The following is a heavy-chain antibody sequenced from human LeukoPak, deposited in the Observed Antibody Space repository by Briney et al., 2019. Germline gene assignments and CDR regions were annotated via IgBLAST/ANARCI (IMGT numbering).Heavy chain of an antibody. CDR2: IYHSGST. Sequence: SETLSLTCTVSGYSISSGYYWGWIRQPPGKGLEWIGSIYHSGSTYYNPSLKSRVTISVDTSKNQFSLKLSSVTAADTAVYYCARCKSTTYFDYWGQGTLVTVSS. CDR3: ARCKSTTYFDY. J-gene: IGHJ4*02. D-gene: IGHD5/OR15-5a*01. CDR1: GYSISSGYY. V-gene: IGHV4-38-2*02.